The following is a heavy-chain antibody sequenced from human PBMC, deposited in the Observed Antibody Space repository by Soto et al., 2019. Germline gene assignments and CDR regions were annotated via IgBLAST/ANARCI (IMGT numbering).Heavy chain of an antibody. CDR3: ARWLLNYDFWSGPPNPSMDV. V-gene: IGHV4-31*02. CDR1: YGSSISVCCY. Sequence: VAYGSSISVCCYRIKNRQHPGKGLEWIGYIYYSGSTYYNPSLKSRVTISVDTSKNQFSLKLSSVTAADTAVYYCARWLLNYDFWSGPPNPSMDVWGQGTTVTVS. CDR2: IYYSGST. J-gene: IGHJ6*02. D-gene: IGHD3-3*01.